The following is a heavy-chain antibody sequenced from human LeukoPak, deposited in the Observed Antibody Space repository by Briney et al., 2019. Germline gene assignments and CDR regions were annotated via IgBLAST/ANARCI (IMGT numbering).Heavy chain of an antibody. CDR1: GYTFTGYY. V-gene: IGHV1-2*02. D-gene: IGHD1-7*01. CDR3: AREATTWDAFDI. Sequence: ASVTVSCKASGYTFTGYYMHWVRQTPGQGLEWMGWINPNSGGTNYAQKFQGRVTMTRDTSISTAYMELSRLRSDDTAVYYCAREATTWDAFDIWGQGTMVTVSS. J-gene: IGHJ3*02. CDR2: INPNSGGT.